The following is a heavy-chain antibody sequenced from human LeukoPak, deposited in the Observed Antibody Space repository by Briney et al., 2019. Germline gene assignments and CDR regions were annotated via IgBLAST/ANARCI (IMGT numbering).Heavy chain of an antibody. J-gene: IGHJ6*02. Sequence: SVKVSCKASGGTFSSYAISWVRQAPGQGLEWMGGIIPIFGTANYAQKYQGRVTITADESTSTAYMELSSLRSEDTAVYYCASSDIVVVPASGSSRRRYYYYYGMDVWGQGTTVTVSS. CDR1: GGTFSSYA. CDR3: ASSDIVVVPASGSSRRRYYYYYGMDV. CDR2: IIPIFGTA. D-gene: IGHD2-2*01. V-gene: IGHV1-69*13.